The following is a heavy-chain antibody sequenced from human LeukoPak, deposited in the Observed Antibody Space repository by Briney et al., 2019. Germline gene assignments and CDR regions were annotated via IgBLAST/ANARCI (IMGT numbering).Heavy chain of an antibody. CDR2: ISSSGGTI. CDR1: GFTFNDYY. D-gene: IGHD4-17*01. CDR3: ARASMTTVTTGRTGYYYDGMDV. V-gene: IGHV3-11*01. Sequence: GGSLRLSCAASGFTFNDYYMSWIRQAPGKGLEWVSYISSSGGTIYYADSVKGRFTISRDNAKNSLYLQMNSLRAEDTAVYYCARASMTTVTTGRTGYYYDGMDVWGQGTTVTVSS. J-gene: IGHJ6*02.